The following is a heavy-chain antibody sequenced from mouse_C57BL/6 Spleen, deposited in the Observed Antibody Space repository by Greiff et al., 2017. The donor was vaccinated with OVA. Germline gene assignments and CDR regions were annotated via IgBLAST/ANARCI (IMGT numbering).Heavy chain of an antibody. CDR2: IDPSDSYT. CDR3: ARSTRTGVGTFDY. CDR1: GYTFTSYW. V-gene: IGHV1-69*01. J-gene: IGHJ2*01. D-gene: IGHD1-1*01. Sequence: QVQLQQPGAELVMPGASVKLSCKASGYTFTSYWMHWVKQRPGQGLEWIGEIDPSDSYTNYNQKFKGKSTLTVDKSSSTAYMQLSSLTSEDSAVYYCARSTRTGVGTFDYWGQGTTLTVSS.